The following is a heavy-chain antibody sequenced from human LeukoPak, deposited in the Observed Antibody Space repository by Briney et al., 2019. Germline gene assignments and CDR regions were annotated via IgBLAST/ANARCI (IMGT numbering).Heavy chain of an antibody. CDR1: GGSISSYY. J-gene: IGHJ6*04. V-gene: IGHV4-59*01. CDR3: ARTLTYSYGMDV. Sequence: SETLSLTCTVSGGSISSYYWSWIRQPPGKGLEWIGYIYYSGSTNYNPSLKSRVTISVDTSKNQFSLKLSSVTAADTAVYYCARTLTYSYGMDVWGKGTTVTVSS. CDR2: IYYSGST.